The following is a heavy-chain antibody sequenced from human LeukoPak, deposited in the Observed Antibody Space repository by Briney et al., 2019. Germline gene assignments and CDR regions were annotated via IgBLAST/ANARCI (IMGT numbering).Heavy chain of an antibody. D-gene: IGHD3-22*01. CDR2: IYYSGST. CDR1: GGSISRSDLH. J-gene: IGHJ4*02. CDR3: ARHRASSRGGSGYSQGGFDY. Sequence: KPSGTLSLPCTVSGGSISRSDLHWGWIPQPPGKGLEWSGSIYYSGSTSYNPSLKSRVTISVDTSKNQFSLNLSSVTAADTAVYYCARHRASSRGGSGYSQGGFDYWGQGTLVTVSS. V-gene: IGHV4-39*01.